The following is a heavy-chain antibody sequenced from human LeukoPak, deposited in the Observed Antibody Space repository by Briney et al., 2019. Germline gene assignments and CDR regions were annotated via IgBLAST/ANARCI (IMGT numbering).Heavy chain of an antibody. Sequence: PGGSLRLSCAASGFTFSNYWMSWVRQAPGKGLEWVSTISDSGGSTYYADSVKGRFTISRDNSKNTLYLQMNSLRAEDTAVYCCAKKPSSGYYYIDYWGQGTLVTVSS. CDR1: GFTFSNYW. D-gene: IGHD3-22*01. CDR3: AKKPSSGYYYIDY. J-gene: IGHJ4*02. V-gene: IGHV3-23*01. CDR2: ISDSGGST.